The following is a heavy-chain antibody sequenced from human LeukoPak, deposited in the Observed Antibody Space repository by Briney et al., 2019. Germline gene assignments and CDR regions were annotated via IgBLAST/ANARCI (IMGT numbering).Heavy chain of an antibody. V-gene: IGHV3-23*01. J-gene: IGHJ4*02. D-gene: IGHD2-8*02. CDR2: LTTDGGST. CDR3: AKSLVRWAFAY. Sequence: GGSLRLSCAASGFTFSSYDMSWVRQAPGKGLEWVSSLTTDGGSTEYADSVKGRFTISRDNSKNTLYLQMSSPRAEDTALYYSAKSLVRWAFAYWGQGILVTGSS. CDR1: GFTFSSYD.